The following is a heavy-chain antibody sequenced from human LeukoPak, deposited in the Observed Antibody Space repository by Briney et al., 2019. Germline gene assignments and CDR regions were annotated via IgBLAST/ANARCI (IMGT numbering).Heavy chain of an antibody. CDR2: ISYDGSNK. D-gene: IGHD7-27*01. CDR3: ARDLPTGDRSYYYGMDV. V-gene: IGHV3-30-3*01. CDR1: GFTFSSYA. Sequence: GGSLRLSCAASGFTFSSYAMHWVRQAPGKGLEWVAVISYDGSNKYYADSVKGRFTISRGNSKNTLYLQMNSLRAEDTAVYYCARDLPTGDRSYYYGMDVWGQGTTVTVSS. J-gene: IGHJ6*02.